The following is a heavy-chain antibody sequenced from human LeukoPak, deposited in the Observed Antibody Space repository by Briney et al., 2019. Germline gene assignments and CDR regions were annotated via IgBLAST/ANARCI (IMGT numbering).Heavy chain of an antibody. CDR1: GYNFTSNW. D-gene: IGHD3-22*01. J-gene: IGHJ4*02. CDR2: IYPGDSDT. Sequence: GESLKISCKGSGYNFTSNWIGWVRQMPGKGLEWMGIIYPGDSDTRYSPSFQGQVTISADKSISTAYLQWSSLKASDTAMYYCARHAGRYYDSSGLARWGQGTLVTVSS. CDR3: ARHAGRYYDSSGLAR. V-gene: IGHV5-51*01.